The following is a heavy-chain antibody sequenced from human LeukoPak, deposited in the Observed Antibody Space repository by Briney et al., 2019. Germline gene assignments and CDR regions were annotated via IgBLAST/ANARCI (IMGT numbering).Heavy chain of an antibody. J-gene: IGHJ4*02. Sequence: PGRSLRLSCAASGFTFSDYAMHWVRQAPGKGLEWVAVISKDGSDKYYPGSVRGRFTISRDNSKNTIYLQMDSLRAEDTAVYYCAKGMATISGNRRVYEYYFDYWGQGTLVTVSS. D-gene: IGHD5-24*01. CDR3: AKGMATISGNRRVYEYYFDY. V-gene: IGHV3-30-3*01. CDR1: GFTFSDYA. CDR2: ISKDGSDK.